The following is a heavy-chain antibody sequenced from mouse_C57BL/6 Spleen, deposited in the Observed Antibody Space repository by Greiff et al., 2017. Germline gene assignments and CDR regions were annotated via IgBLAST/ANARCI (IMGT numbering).Heavy chain of an antibody. V-gene: IGHV1-82*01. Sequence: VQLQQSGPELVKPGASVKISCKASGYAFSSSWMNWVKQRPGKGLEWIGRIYPGDGDTNYNGKVKGKATLTADKSSSTAYMQLSRLTSEDSAVYFCARAPYYGSSYDAMDYWGQGTSVTVSS. D-gene: IGHD1-1*01. CDR1: GYAFSSSW. CDR2: IYPGDGDT. J-gene: IGHJ4*01. CDR3: ARAPYYGSSYDAMDY.